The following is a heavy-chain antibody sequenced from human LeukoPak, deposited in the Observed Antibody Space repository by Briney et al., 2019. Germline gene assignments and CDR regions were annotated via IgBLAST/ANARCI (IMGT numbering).Heavy chain of an antibody. CDR2: ISGSGGST. CDR1: GFTFSSYA. V-gene: IGHV3-23*01. Sequence: PGGSLRLSCAASGFTFSSYAMSWVRQAPGKGLEWVSAISGSGGSTYYADSVKGRFTISRDNSKNTLYLQMNSLRAEDTAVYYCAKDIVVVPAALRFDYWGQGTLVTVSS. CDR3: AKDIVVVPAALRFDY. D-gene: IGHD2-2*01. J-gene: IGHJ4*02.